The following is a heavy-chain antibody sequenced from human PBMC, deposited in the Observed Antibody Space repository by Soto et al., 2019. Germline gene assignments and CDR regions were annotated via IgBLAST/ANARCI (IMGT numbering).Heavy chain of an antibody. Sequence: PGGSLRLSCAASGFTFSSYSMNWVRQAPGKGLEWVSYISSSSSTIYYADSVKGRFTISRDNAKNSLYLQMNSLRAEDTAVYYCARDQRNQPLLLYYYYYGMDVWGQGTTVTVSS. CDR3: ARDQRNQPLLLYYYYYGMDV. V-gene: IGHV3-48*01. CDR2: ISSSSSTI. J-gene: IGHJ6*02. D-gene: IGHD2-15*01. CDR1: GFTFSSYS.